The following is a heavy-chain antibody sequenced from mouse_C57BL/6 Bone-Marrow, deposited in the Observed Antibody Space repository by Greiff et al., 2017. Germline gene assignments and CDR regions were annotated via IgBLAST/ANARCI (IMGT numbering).Heavy chain of an antibody. CDR1: GYAFSSYW. CDR3: ARSLPGYFDV. CDR2: IYPGDGDT. V-gene: IGHV1-80*01. J-gene: IGHJ1*03. Sequence: VQLQQSGASVKISCKASGYAFSSYWMNWVKQRPGKGLEWIGQIYPGDGDTNYNGKFKGKATLTADKSSSTAYMQLSSLTSEDSAVYFCARSLPGYFDVWGTGTTVTVSS.